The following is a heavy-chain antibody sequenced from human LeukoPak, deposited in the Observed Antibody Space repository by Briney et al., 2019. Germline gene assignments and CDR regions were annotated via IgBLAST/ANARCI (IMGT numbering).Heavy chain of an antibody. CDR3: AGGLAAAGTQNFDY. D-gene: IGHD6-13*01. J-gene: IGHJ4*02. Sequence: PSETLSLTCTVSGDSLSSYYWSWIRQPPGKGLEWIGYIYYSGSTNSNPSLKSRVTISVDTSKNQFSLKLNSVTAADTAVYYCAGGLAAAGTQNFDYWGQGTLVTVSS. CDR1: GDSLSSYY. V-gene: IGHV4-59*01. CDR2: IYYSGST.